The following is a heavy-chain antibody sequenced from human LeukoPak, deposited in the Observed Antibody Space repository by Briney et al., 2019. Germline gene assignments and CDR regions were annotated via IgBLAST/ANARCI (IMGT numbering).Heavy chain of an antibody. V-gene: IGHV4-59*08. CDR1: GGSISSYY. J-gene: IGHJ6*03. D-gene: IGHD3-9*01. Sequence: SETLSLTCTVSGGSISSYYWSWIRQPPGKGLEWIGYIFYSGSTNYNPSLKSRVTISVDTSKNQFSLKLSSVTAADTPVYYCARHPLLPTHLTGSPYYYYMDGSGKRTTVTISS. CDR2: IFYSGST. CDR3: ARHPLLPTHLTGSPYYYYMDG.